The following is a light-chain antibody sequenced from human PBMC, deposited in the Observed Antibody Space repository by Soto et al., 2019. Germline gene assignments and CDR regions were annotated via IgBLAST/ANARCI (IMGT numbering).Light chain of an antibody. V-gene: IGKV3-15*01. CDR1: QRVYSN. Sequence: EILMTQSPDTLSVSPGESATLSCRASQRVYSNLAWYQQRPGQAPRLLIYGAPTRATGVPARFSGRGSGTEFTLTISSLQSEDFAVYYCQQYTNWPPNTFGQGTRLEIK. CDR3: QQYTNWPPNT. CDR2: GAP. J-gene: IGKJ5*01.